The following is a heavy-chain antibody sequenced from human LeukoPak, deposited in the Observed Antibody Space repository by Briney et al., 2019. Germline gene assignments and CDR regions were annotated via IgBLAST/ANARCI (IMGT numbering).Heavy chain of an antibody. V-gene: IGHV4-39*01. CDR1: GGSISSTTYY. Sequence: SETLSLTCTVSGGSISSTTYYWGWIRQPPGKGLEWIGSIYYSGSTYYNPSLKSRVTISVDTSKSQFSLKLSSVTAADTAVYYCARGRYCSSTSCYESAFDIWGQGTMVTVSS. D-gene: IGHD2-2*01. J-gene: IGHJ3*02. CDR3: ARGRYCSSTSCYESAFDI. CDR2: IYYSGST.